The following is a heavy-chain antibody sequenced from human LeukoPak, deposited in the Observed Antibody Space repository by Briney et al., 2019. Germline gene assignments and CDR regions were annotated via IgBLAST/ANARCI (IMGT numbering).Heavy chain of an antibody. J-gene: IGHJ3*02. V-gene: IGHV4-31*03. CDR3: ARGNHGSYYEHAFVI. Sequence: SSETLSLTCTVSGGSITSGGYYWSWLRQHPGKGLEWIGYIYHRGSTYSNPSLKRRVTISADTTKNKSPLRLNSVTAADTAVYYCARGNHGSYYEHAFVIWGQRTMCSASS. CDR1: GGSITSGGYY. D-gene: IGHD1-26*01. CDR2: IYHRGST.